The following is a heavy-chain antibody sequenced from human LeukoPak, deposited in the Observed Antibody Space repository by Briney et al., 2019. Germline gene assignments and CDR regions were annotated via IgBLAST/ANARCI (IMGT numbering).Heavy chain of an antibody. V-gene: IGHV4-4*07. D-gene: IGHD5-24*01. J-gene: IGHJ4*02. CDR1: GGSISSYY. Sequence: SSETLSLTCTVSGGSISSYYWSWIRQPAGKGLEWIGRIYTSGSTYYNPSLKSRVTISVDTSKNQFSLKLSSVTAADTAVYYCAREASRDGYNYFDYWGQGTLVTVSS. CDR2: IYTSGST. CDR3: AREASRDGYNYFDY.